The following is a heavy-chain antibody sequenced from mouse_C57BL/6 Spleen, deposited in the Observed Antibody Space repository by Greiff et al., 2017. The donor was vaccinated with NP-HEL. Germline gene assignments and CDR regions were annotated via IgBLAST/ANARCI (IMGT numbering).Heavy chain of an antibody. CDR3: ARGGAYGTPFAY. Sequence: EVKLVESGPGMVKPSQSLSLTCTVTGYSITSGYDWHWIRHFPGNKLEWMGYISYSGSTNYNPSLKSRISITHDTSKNHFFLKLNSVTTEDTATYYCARGGAYGTPFAYWGQGTLVTVSA. D-gene: IGHD1-1*01. J-gene: IGHJ3*01. CDR1: GYSITSGYD. V-gene: IGHV3-1*01. CDR2: ISYSGST.